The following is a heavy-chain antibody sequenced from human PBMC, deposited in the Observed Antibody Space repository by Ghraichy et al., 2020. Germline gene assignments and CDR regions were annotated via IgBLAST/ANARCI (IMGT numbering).Heavy chain of an antibody. D-gene: IGHD2-8*01. Sequence: GGLRLSCAASGFTFSNAWMSWVRQAPGKGLEWVGRIKSKTDGGTTDYAAPVKGRFTISRDDSKNTLYLQMNSLKTEDTAVYYCTTDGGELGYCTNGVCYSAFDIWGQGTMVTVSS. CDR3: TTDGGELGYCTNGVCYSAFDI. J-gene: IGHJ3*02. CDR1: GFTFSNAW. V-gene: IGHV3-15*01. CDR2: IKSKTDGGTT.